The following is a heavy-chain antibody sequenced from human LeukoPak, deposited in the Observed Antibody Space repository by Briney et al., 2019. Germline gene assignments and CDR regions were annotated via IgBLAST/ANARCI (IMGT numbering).Heavy chain of an antibody. Sequence: SETLSLTCTVSGGSISSYYWSWIRQPPGKGLEWIGYIYYSGSTNYNPSLKSRVTISVDTSKNQFSLKLSSVTAADTAVYYCARGSDYVGGMDVWGQGTTVTVSS. CDR3: ARGSDYVGGMDV. D-gene: IGHD4-17*01. CDR1: GGSISSYY. J-gene: IGHJ6*02. V-gene: IGHV4-59*12. CDR2: IYYSGST.